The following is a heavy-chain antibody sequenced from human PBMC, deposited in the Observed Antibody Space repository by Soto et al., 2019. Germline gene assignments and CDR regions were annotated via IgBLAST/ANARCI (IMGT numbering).Heavy chain of an antibody. V-gene: IGHV4-39*01. CDR1: GGSISSSSYY. CDR3: ARIASGAAAVDAFDI. J-gene: IGHJ3*02. Sequence: SETLSLTCTVSGGSISSSSYYWGWIRQPPGKGLEWIGSIYYSGSTYYNPSLKSRVTISVDTSKNQFSLKLSSVTAADTALYYCARIASGAAAVDAFDIWGQGTMVTVSS. CDR2: IYYSGST. D-gene: IGHD6-13*01.